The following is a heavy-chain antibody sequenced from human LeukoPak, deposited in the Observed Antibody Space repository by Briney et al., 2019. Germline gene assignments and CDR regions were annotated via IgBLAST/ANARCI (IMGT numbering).Heavy chain of an antibody. Sequence: PGGSLRLSCADSGFTFSSYAMSWVRQAPGKGLEWVSVISGSGGSTYYADSVKGRFTISRDNAKNSLYLQMNSLRAEDMALYYCAKDASGSYYEGPFDPWGQGTLVTVSS. J-gene: IGHJ5*02. CDR2: ISGSGGST. CDR3: AKDASGSYYEGPFDP. CDR1: GFTFSSYA. D-gene: IGHD1-26*01. V-gene: IGHV3-23*01.